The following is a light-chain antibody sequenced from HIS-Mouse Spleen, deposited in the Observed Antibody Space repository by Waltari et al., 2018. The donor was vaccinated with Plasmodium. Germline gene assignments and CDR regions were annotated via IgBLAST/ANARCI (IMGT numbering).Light chain of an antibody. V-gene: IGLV3-19*01. Sequence: SSELTQDPAVSVALGQTVRITCQGDSLSSYYVSLYQQKPGQAPVLVIYGKNNRHPGIPVRFSGSSSGNTASLTITGAQAEDEADYYCNSRDSSGNHQVFGGGTKLTVL. J-gene: IGLJ3*02. CDR3: NSRDSSGNHQV. CDR1: SLSSYY. CDR2: GKN.